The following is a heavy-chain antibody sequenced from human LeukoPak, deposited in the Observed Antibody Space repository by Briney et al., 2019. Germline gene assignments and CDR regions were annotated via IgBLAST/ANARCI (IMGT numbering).Heavy chain of an antibody. CDR2: IQYDGNEK. D-gene: IGHD5-12*01. CDR1: GFTFSSFG. J-gene: IGHJ4*02. CDR3: ARVAFDY. Sequence: GGSLRLSCAASGFTFSSFGIHWVRQAPGKGLEWVAFIQYDGNEKYYADSVRGRFTISRDNAKNSLYLQMNSLRAEDTAVYYCARVAFDYWGQGTLVTVSS. V-gene: IGHV3-30*02.